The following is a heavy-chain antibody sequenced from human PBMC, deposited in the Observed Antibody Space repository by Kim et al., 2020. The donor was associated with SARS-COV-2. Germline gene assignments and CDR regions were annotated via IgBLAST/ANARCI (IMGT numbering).Heavy chain of an antibody. J-gene: IGHJ6*02. D-gene: IGHD2-15*01. CDR3: AKDPEPKRRRLLQGDDYYYGMDV. CDR2: ISASGGST. V-gene: IGHV3-23*01. Sequence: GGSLRLSCAASGFTFSSYAMSWVRQAPGKGLEWVSAISASGGSTYYADSAKGRFTISRDNSKNTRYLQMNSLRAEDTAVYYCAKDPEPKRRRLLQGDDYYYGMDVWGHGTPVTVSS. CDR1: GFTFSSYA.